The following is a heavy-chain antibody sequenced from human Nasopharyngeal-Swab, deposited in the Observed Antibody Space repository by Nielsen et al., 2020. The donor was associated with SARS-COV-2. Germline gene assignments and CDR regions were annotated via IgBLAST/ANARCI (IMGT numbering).Heavy chain of an antibody. J-gene: IGHJ4*02. CDR1: GFIFSDSA. CDR3: TRCGGSCYTGKDY. V-gene: IGHV3-73*01. Sequence: GESLKIPCAASGFIFSDSAIHWVRQASGKGLEWVGRIRSKGNSYATEYAASVEGRFTISRDDSKNTAYLQMNSLITEDTAVYYCTRCGGSCYTGKDYWGQGTLVTVSS. CDR2: IRSKGNSYAT. D-gene: IGHD2-15*01.